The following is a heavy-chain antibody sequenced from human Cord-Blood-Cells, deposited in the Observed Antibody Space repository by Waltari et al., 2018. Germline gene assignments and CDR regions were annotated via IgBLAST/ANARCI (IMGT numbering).Heavy chain of an antibody. CDR3: ASEVAAAGTGDY. CDR2: INAGNGNT. D-gene: IGHD6-13*01. CDR1: GYTFTSYA. Sequence: QVQLVQSGAEVKKPGASVMVSCKASGYTFTSYAMHSVRQAPGQRLEWMGWINAGNGNTKYSQKCKGRVTINRDTSASTVYLGLSSLRSEDTAVYYCASEVAAAGTGDYWGQGTLVTVSS. J-gene: IGHJ4*02. V-gene: IGHV1-3*01.